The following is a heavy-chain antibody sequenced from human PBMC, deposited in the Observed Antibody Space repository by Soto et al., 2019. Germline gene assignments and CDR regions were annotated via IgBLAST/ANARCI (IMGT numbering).Heavy chain of an antibody. J-gene: IGHJ4*02. D-gene: IGHD6-13*01. Sequence: GGSLRLSCAASGFTFSSYWMHWVRQARGKGLVWVSRINSDGSSTTYADSVKGRFTISRDNAKNTLYLQMNSLRAEDTSVYYCASSSSSSWYRLDYWGQGTLVTVSS. CDR1: GFTFSSYW. CDR2: INSDGSST. CDR3: ASSSSSSWYRLDY. V-gene: IGHV3-74*01.